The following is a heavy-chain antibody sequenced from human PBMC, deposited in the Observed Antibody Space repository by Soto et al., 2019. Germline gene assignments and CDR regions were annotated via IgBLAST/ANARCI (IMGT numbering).Heavy chain of an antibody. Sequence: SVKVSCKASGGTFSSYAISWVRQAPGQGLEWMGGIIPIFGTANYAQKFQGRVTITADESTSTAYMELSSLRSEDTAVYYCARVPYYYDSSGYSIFDYWGQGTLVTVSS. CDR3: ARVPYYYDSSGYSIFDY. CDR1: GGTFSSYA. J-gene: IGHJ4*02. V-gene: IGHV1-69*13. D-gene: IGHD3-22*01. CDR2: IIPIFGTA.